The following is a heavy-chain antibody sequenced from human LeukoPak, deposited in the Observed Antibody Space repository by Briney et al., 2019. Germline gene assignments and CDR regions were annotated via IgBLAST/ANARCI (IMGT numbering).Heavy chain of an antibody. D-gene: IGHD3-22*01. Sequence: SETLSLTCTVSGGSISSSSYYWGWIRQPPGKGLEWIGSIYYSGSTYYNPSLKSRVTISVDTSKNQFSLKLSSVTAADTAVYYCARDNSYYYDSSGYLPFDYWGQGTLVTVSS. CDR1: GGSISSSSYY. CDR2: IYYSGST. CDR3: ARDNSYYYDSSGYLPFDY. V-gene: IGHV4-39*07. J-gene: IGHJ4*02.